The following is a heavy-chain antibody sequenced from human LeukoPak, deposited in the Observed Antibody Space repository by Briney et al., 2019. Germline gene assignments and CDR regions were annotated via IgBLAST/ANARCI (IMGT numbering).Heavy chain of an antibody. D-gene: IGHD6-13*01. CDR1: GFTFSDAW. CDR2: ISGSGGST. Sequence: GGSLRLSCAVSGFTFSDAWMSWVRQAPGKGLEWVSAISGSGGSTYYADSVKGRFTISRDNSKNTLYLQMNSLRAEDTAVYYCAKDQGGIAAAEYFQHWGQGTLVTVSS. V-gene: IGHV3-23*01. J-gene: IGHJ1*01. CDR3: AKDQGGIAAAEYFQH.